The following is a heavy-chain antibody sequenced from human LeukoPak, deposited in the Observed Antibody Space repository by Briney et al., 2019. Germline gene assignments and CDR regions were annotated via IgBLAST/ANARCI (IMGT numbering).Heavy chain of an antibody. Sequence: GLSLRLSCAATGYTFSKYGMNWVRQAPGKGLEWVAIIWYDGRNKYFADSVMGRFTISKDNSRNTVYLQVNSLRIEHTAVYHCARAGIDNAFDPWGPRTQVTVSS. V-gene: IGHV3-33*01. J-gene: IGHJ5*02. D-gene: IGHD2-2*01. CDR3: ARAGIDNAFDP. CDR2: IWYDGRNK. CDR1: GYTFSKYG.